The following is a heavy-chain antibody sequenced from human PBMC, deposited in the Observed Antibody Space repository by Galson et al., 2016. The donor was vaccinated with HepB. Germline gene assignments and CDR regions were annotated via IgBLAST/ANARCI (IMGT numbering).Heavy chain of an antibody. Sequence: SVKVSCKVSGYTLSELAIHWLRQAPGKGLEWLGGFDPQDSQIKFPQTFQGRVTMTEDSSTDTAYLELSRLRFDDTATYYCAGATSFYYSALDVWGHGTTVTVTS. CDR2: FDPQDSQI. CDR3: AGATSFYYSALDV. V-gene: IGHV1-24*01. CDR1: GYTLSELA. D-gene: IGHD1-26*01. J-gene: IGHJ6*02.